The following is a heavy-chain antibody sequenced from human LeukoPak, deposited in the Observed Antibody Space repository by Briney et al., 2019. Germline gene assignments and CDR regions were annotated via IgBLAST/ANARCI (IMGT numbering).Heavy chain of an antibody. J-gene: IGHJ6*03. Sequence: GASVKVSCKTSGYTFTGYYMHWVRRAPGQGLEMGRISPNSGDTEYAQKFQGRVTMTRDTSTSTAYMELRRLRSDDTAVYYCARAGVVPAAEYHYYYMDVWGKGTTVTVSS. CDR3: ARAGVVPAAEYHYYYMDV. CDR1: GYTFTGYY. V-gene: IGHV1-2*06. CDR2: ISPNSGDT. D-gene: IGHD2-2*01.